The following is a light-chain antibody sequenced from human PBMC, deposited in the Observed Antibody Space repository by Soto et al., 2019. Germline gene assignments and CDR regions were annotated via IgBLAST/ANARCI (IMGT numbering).Light chain of an antibody. V-gene: IGKV1-13*02. J-gene: IGKJ4*01. CDR2: DAS. Sequence: AAQLTQSTSSLSASVGDIVTVSCRASQGIGSALAWYQQKPGKAPKVLIYDASSLKSGVPSRFSGSGSGTDFTLTISSLQPEDFATYYCQQFNSFPLTFGGGTKADIK. CDR3: QQFNSFPLT. CDR1: QGIGSA.